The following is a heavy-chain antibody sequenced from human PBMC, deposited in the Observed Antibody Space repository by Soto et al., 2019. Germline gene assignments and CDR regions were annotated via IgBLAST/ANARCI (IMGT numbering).Heavy chain of an antibody. CDR3: ARAKPDMYYDYVWGSYRSHWFDP. CDR2: IIPIFGTA. CDR1: GGTFSSYA. Sequence: QVQLVQSGAEVKKPGSSVKVSCKASGGTFSSYAISWVRQAPGQGLEWMGGIIPIFGTANYAQKFQGRVTITADESTGTAYMELSSLRSEDTAVHYCARAKPDMYYDYVWGSYRSHWFDPWGQGTLVTVSS. J-gene: IGHJ5*02. D-gene: IGHD3-16*02. V-gene: IGHV1-69*01.